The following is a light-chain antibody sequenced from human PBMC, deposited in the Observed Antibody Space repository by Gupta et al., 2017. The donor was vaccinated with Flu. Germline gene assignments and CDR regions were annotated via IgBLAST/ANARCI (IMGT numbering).Light chain of an antibody. V-gene: IGKV1-33*01. Sequence: DIQMTQSPSSLSASVGDRVTITCQASQDISNYLNWYQQKPGKAPKLLSYDASNLETVVPSRCSGSGSGTDFTFTISRLQPEDIATYYCQQYEKPLDSFGQGTKLEIK. CDR1: QDISNY. CDR3: QQYEKPLDS. CDR2: DAS. J-gene: IGKJ2*03.